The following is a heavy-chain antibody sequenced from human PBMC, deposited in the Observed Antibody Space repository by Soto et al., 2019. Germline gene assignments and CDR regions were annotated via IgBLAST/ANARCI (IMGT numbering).Heavy chain of an antibody. V-gene: IGHV4-59*01. D-gene: IGHD1-26*01. J-gene: IGHJ4*02. CDR1: GGSISNYY. CDR3: AREFYYSGFFNY. Sequence: SETLSLTCTVSGGSISNYYWSWIRQPPGKGLEWIGYIHYTGSTNYNPSLKSRITMSADTSKNQVSLKLSSVTAADTAVYFCAREFYYSGFFNYWGQGARVTVSS. CDR2: IHYTGST.